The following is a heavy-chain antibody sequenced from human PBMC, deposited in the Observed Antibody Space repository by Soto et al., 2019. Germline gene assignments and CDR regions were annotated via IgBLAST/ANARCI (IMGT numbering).Heavy chain of an antibody. D-gene: IGHD5-18*01. Sequence: QVQLVESGGGVVQPGRSLRLSCAASGCTFSSYGMHWVRQAPGKGLEWVAVIWYDGSNKYYADSVKGRFTISRDNSKNTLYLQMNSLRAEDTAVYYCARDRVTGGWFDPWGQGTLVTVSS. J-gene: IGHJ5*02. V-gene: IGHV3-33*01. CDR2: IWYDGSNK. CDR3: ARDRVTGGWFDP. CDR1: GCTFSSYG.